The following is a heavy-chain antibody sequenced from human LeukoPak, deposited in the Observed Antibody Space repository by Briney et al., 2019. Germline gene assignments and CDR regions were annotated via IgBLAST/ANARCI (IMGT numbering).Heavy chain of an antibody. CDR2: ISGSGGST. V-gene: IGHV3-23*01. D-gene: IGHD3-10*01. Sequence: GGSLRLSCAASGFTFTSYGVTWVRQAPGKGLEWVSAISGSGGSTYYADSVKGRFTISRDNSKNTLYLQMNSLRAEDTAVYYCAKGYYGSGSKGYYYYMDVWGKGTTVTISS. CDR1: GFTFTSYG. CDR3: AKGYYGSGSKGYYYYMDV. J-gene: IGHJ6*03.